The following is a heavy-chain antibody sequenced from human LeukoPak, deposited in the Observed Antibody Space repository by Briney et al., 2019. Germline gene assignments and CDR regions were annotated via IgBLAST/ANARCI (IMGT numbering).Heavy chain of an antibody. CDR1: GFTFSSFG. D-gene: IGHD5-18*01. CDR3: AKDGPDTAY. V-gene: IGHV3-30*02. CDR2: LRFDATSY. Sequence: GGSLRLSCAASGFTFSSFGMHWVRQAPGKGLEWVSFLRFDATSYYYAESVKGRFTISRDNSKNTLYLQMNSLRVEDTAVYYCAKDGPDTAYWGQGTLVTVSS. J-gene: IGHJ4*02.